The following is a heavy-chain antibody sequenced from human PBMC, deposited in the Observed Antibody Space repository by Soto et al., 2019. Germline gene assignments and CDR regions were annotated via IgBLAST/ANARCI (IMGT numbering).Heavy chain of an antibody. V-gene: IGHV1-46*01. CDR2: INPNGGST. CDR3: ARSAQYDY. D-gene: IGHD2-2*01. Sequence: QVQLMQSGAEVKKPGASVRVSCKASGYTFTNYYVHWVRQAPGQGLEWMGFINPNGGSTTYAQKFQGRFTVTTDTSTRTVYMQLSRLRSEDTAVFYCARSAQYDYWGQGTLVTVSS. CDR1: GYTFTNYY. J-gene: IGHJ4*02.